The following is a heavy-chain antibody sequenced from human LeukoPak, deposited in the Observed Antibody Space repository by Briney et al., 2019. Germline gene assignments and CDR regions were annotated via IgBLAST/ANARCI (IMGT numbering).Heavy chain of an antibody. J-gene: IGHJ6*03. CDR1: GFTFRSYE. V-gene: IGHV3-48*03. CDR2: ISSSDSTI. CDR3: ARFRRATGTTHYYYYYYMDV. Sequence: GGSLRLSCAASGFTFRSYEMNWVRQAPGKGLEWVSYISSSDSTIYYTDSVKGRFTISRDNAKNSLYLQMNSLGAEDTAVYYCARFRRATGTTHYYYYYYMDVWGKGTTVTISS. D-gene: IGHD1-1*01.